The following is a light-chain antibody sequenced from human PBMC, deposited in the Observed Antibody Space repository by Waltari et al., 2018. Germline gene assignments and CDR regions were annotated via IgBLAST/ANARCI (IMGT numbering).Light chain of an antibody. J-gene: IGKJ4*01. V-gene: IGKV1-12*01. CDR1: QHISSW. CDR3: QQADSFPLT. CDR2: AAS. Sequence: DIQMTQSPSSVSASVGDRVTLTCRASQHISSWLAWYQQKPGKAPKYLIYAASSLQSGVPSRFSGSGFGTDFTLTISSLQPEDFATYYCQQADSFPLTFGGGTEVEI.